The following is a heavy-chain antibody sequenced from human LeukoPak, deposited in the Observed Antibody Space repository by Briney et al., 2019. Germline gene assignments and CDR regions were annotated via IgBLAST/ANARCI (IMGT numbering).Heavy chain of an antibody. V-gene: IGHV3-48*01. Sequence: PGRSLRLSCAASGFTFSSYSMNWVRQAPGKGLEWVSYISSSSTIYYADSVKGRFTISRDNAKNSLYLQMNSLRAEDTAVYYCARDRRSGSYGGMFDYWGQGTLVTVSS. CDR3: ARDRRSGSYGGMFDY. D-gene: IGHD3-10*01. CDR1: GFTFSSYS. J-gene: IGHJ4*02. CDR2: ISSSSTI.